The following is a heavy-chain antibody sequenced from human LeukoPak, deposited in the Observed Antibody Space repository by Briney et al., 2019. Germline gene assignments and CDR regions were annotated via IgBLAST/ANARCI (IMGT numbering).Heavy chain of an antibody. V-gene: IGHV3-30*02. CDR1: GFTFSSYG. CDR2: IRYDGSIK. J-gene: IGHJ4*02. Sequence: TGGSLRLSCAAAGFTFSSYGIHWVRQAPGKGLEWVSFIRYDGSIKYYADSVKGRFTISRDNSKNMLYLQMNSLRPEDTAVYYCAKDIGDVGRRGYFDYWGQGTLVTVSS. D-gene: IGHD1-1*01. CDR3: AKDIGDVGRRGYFDY.